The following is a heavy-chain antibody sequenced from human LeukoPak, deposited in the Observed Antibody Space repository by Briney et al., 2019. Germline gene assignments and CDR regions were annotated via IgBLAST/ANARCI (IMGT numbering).Heavy chain of an antibody. D-gene: IGHD6-19*01. CDR3: ARGSHWFDY. CDR1: GDSISNSDY. J-gene: IGHJ5*01. V-gene: IGHV4-61*02. Sequence: PSETLSLTCVVSGDSISNSDYWTWLRQAAGKGLEWIGRVYFTGDTQYNPSLKSRVTISIDTSKNRFSLNVTSVTAADTAMYYCARGSHWFDYWGQGTLVTVSS. CDR2: VYFTGDT.